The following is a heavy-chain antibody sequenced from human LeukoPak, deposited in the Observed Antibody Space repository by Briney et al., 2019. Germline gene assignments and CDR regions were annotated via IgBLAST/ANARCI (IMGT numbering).Heavy chain of an antibody. J-gene: IGHJ4*02. CDR2: INHSGST. CDR1: GGSFSGYY. V-gene: IGHV4-34*01. D-gene: IGHD6-19*01. Sequence: SETLSLTCAVYGGSFSGYYWSWIRQPPGKGLEWIGEINHSGSTNYNPSLKSRVTISVDTSKNQFSLKLSSVTAADTAVYYCARGRQWLGDPLHYWGQGTLVTVSS. CDR3: ARGRQWLGDPLHY.